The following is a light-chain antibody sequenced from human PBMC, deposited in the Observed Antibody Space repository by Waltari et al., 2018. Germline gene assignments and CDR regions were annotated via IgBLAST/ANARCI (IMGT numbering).Light chain of an antibody. CDR1: SSNIGAGYD. Sequence: QSVLTQPPSVSGAPGQRVTISCTGSSSNIGAGYDVHWYQQLPGTATKLLIYGNSNRTSGVPDRFSGSKSGTSASLAITGLQAEDEADYYCQSYDSSLSGSWVFGGGTKLTVL. CDR2: GNS. V-gene: IGLV1-40*01. CDR3: QSYDSSLSGSWV. J-gene: IGLJ3*02.